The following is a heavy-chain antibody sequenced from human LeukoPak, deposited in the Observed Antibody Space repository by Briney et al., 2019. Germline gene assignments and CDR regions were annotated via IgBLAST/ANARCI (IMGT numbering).Heavy chain of an antibody. J-gene: IGHJ5*02. CDR2: IKPREGST. CDR1: GYTFTSYN. CDR3: ARGYRADYYDSSGVPNWFDP. D-gene: IGHD3-22*01. Sequence: ASVKVSCKASGYTFTSYNMQWVRQAPGQGPEWMGIIKPREGSTSYAQKFQGRVTMTRDTSTSTVYMELSSLTSEDTAVYYCARGYRADYYDSSGVPNWFDPWGQGTLVTVSS. V-gene: IGHV1-46*01.